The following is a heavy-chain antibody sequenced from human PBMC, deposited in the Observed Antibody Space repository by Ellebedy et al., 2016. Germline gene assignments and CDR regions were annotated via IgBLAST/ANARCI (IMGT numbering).Heavy chain of an antibody. CDR3: ARDYDFWTGRLDY. V-gene: IGHV3-74*01. J-gene: IGHJ4*02. CDR2: INTDGIST. Sequence: GGSLRLSCAASGFTFSSHWMHWVRQAPGMGLVWVSRINTDGISTSFADSVKGRFTISRDNAKSTLYLQMNSLRAEDTGVYYCARDYDFWTGRLDYWGQGTLVTVSS. CDR1: GFTFSSHW. D-gene: IGHD3-3*01.